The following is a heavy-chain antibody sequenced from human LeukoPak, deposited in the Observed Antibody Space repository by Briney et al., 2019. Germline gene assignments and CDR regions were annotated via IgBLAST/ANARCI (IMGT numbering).Heavy chain of an antibody. V-gene: IGHV3-23*01. J-gene: IGHJ4*02. CDR3: ARIYDFWSDYYRAFDY. CDR2: ISGSGEIT. D-gene: IGHD3-3*01. CDR1: GFTFSSYA. Sequence: GGSLRLSCAASGFTFSSYAMSWVRQAPGKGLEWVSTISGSGEITHYADSFKGRFTISSDNSKNTMYLQMNSLRADDTGVYYCARIYDFWSDYYRAFDYWGQGTQVTVSS.